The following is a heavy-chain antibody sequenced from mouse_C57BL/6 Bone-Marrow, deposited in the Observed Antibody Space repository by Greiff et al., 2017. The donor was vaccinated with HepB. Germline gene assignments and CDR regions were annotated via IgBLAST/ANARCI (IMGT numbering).Heavy chain of an antibody. D-gene: IGHD3-3*01. J-gene: IGHJ4*01. CDR1: GYTFTSYW. CDR2: IDPSDSYT. CDR3: ARGGTYYYAMDY. V-gene: IGHV1-50*01. Sequence: QVQLKQSGAELVKPGASVKLSCKASGYTFTSYWMQWVKQRPGQGLEWIGEIDPSDSYTNYNQKFKGKATLTVDTSSSTAYMQLSSLTSEDSAVYYCARGGTYYYAMDYWGQGTSVTVSS.